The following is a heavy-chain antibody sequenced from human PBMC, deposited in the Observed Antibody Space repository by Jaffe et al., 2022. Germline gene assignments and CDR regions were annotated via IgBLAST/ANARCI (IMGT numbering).Heavy chain of an antibody. D-gene: IGHD3-10*01. CDR1: GFTFGDYA. J-gene: IGHJ4*02. V-gene: IGHV3-49*04. CDR3: TQGSASFDY. CDR2: IRSKAYGGTT. Sequence: EVQLVESGGGLVQPGRSLRLSCTASGFTFGDYAMSWVRQAPGKGLEWVGFIRSKAYGGTTEYAASVKGRFTISRDDSKSIAYLQMNSLKTEDTAVYYCTQGSASFDYWGQGTLVTVSS.